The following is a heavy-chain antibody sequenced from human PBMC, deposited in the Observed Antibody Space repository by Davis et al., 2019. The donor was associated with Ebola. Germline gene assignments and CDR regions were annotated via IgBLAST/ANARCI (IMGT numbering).Heavy chain of an antibody. D-gene: IGHD3-3*01. CDR2: INHSGST. CDR1: GGSFSGYY. V-gene: IGHV4-34*01. J-gene: IGHJ6*04. Sequence: GSLRLSCAVYGGSFSGYYWTWIRQAPGKGLEWIGEINHSGSTYYNPSLKSRVTISVDTSKNQFSLKLSSVTATDTAVYYCARIFWSGNAVWGMDVWGKGTTVTVSS. CDR3: ARIFWSGNAVWGMDV.